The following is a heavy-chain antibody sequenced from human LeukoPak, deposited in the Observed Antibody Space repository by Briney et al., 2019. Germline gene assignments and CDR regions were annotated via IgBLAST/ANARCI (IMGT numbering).Heavy chain of an antibody. D-gene: IGHD2-8*01. CDR2: IYHSGST. CDR3: ARHEVHSEWFDP. CDR1: GYSISSGYY. J-gene: IGHJ5*02. V-gene: IGHV4-38-2*01. Sequence: ASETLSLTCAVSGYSISSGYYWGWIRQPPGKGLEWIGSIYHSGSTYYNPSLKSRVTISVDTSKNQFSLKLSSVTAADTAVYFCARHEVHSEWFDPWGQGTLVTVSS.